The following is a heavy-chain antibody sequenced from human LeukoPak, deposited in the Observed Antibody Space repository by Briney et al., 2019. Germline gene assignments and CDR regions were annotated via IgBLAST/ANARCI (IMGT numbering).Heavy chain of an antibody. Sequence: GGSLRLSCAASGFTFSSYAMSWVRQAPGKGLEWVSAISGSGGSTYYADSVKGRFTVSRDNSKNTPYLQMTSLRAEDTAIYYCARERSTGFDDWGQGSLVTVSS. J-gene: IGHJ4*02. CDR3: ARERSTGFDD. D-gene: IGHD7-27*01. CDR2: ISGSGGST. CDR1: GFTFSSYA. V-gene: IGHV3-23*01.